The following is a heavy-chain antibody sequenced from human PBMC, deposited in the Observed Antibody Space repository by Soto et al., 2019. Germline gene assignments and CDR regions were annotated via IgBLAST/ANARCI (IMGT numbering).Heavy chain of an antibody. CDR1: GASISRYY. Sequence: SETLSLTCTVSGASISRYYWSWIRQSPGKGLEWIGYLYNTWSTIYNPSLKSRVTISVDTSKNQFSLKLNSVTGADTAVYYCARHSGTTQGDWGPGTLVTVSS. CDR2: LYNTWST. J-gene: IGHJ1*01. CDR3: ARHSGTTQGD. D-gene: IGHD3-10*01. V-gene: IGHV4-59*08.